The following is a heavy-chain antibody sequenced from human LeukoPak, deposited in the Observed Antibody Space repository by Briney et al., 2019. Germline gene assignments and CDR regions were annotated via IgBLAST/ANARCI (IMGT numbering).Heavy chain of an antibody. CDR1: GGSISSGDYY. D-gene: IGHD3-10*01. CDR2: IFYSGST. V-gene: IGHV4-30-4*01. Sequence: SETLSLTCTVSGGSISSGDYYWSWIRQPPGKGLKWIAYIFYSGSTYYNPSLKSRVTISADKSKNQFSLKLTSVTAADTAVYFCARASYGSGSSTDFDYWGQGTLVTVSS. J-gene: IGHJ4*02. CDR3: ARASYGSGSSTDFDY.